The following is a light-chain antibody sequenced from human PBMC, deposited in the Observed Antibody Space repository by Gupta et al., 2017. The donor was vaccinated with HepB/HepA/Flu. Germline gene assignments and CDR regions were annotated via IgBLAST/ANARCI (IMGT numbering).Light chain of an antibody. CDR2: GVS. CDR3: SSYTANRDPVV. J-gene: IGLJ2*01. CDR1: SSDIGAYDY. V-gene: IGLV2-14*03. Sequence: QSALTQPASVSGSPGQSITISCPGSSSDIGAYDYVSWYQHHPGEAPKLMIFGVSNRPSGVSNRFSGSKSGNTASLTISGLQAEDEADYFCSSYTANRDPVVFGGGTKLTVL.